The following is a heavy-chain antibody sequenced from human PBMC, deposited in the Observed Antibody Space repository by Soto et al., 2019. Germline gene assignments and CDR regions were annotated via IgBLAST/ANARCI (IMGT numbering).Heavy chain of an antibody. J-gene: IGHJ4*02. CDR3: ARSPLLRWLQSWRLAY. CDR2: INPSGGSA. D-gene: IGHD5-12*01. V-gene: IGHV1-46*01. Sequence: QVQLVQSGAEVKKPGASVKVSCKASGYTFTTYYIHWVRQAPGQGLAWIGVINPSGGSATSTQNFQDRVPRTRDTSTSTVTMELGSLTTDDTALYYCARSPLLRWLQSWRLAYWSQGALVTVSS. CDR1: GYTFTTYY.